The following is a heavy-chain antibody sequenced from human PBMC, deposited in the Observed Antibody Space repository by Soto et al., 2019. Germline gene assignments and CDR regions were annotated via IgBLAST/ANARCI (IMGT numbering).Heavy chain of an antibody. D-gene: IGHD5-18*01. Sequence: QITLKESGPPLVKPTQTLTLTCTFSGFSLSTSGVGVGWIRQPPGKALEWLALIYWDDDKRYSPSLKSRLTITKGTYKNRVVLTMTNMDPVDTATYYCAHTSQSSYGYEGPFDYWGQGTLVTVSS. V-gene: IGHV2-5*02. CDR2: IYWDDDK. J-gene: IGHJ4*02. CDR3: AHTSQSSYGYEGPFDY. CDR1: GFSLSTSGVG.